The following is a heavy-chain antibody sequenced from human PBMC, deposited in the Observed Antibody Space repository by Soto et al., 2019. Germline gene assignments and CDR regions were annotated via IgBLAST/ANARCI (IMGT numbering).Heavy chain of an antibody. CDR3: AREGTNGVCNWFDP. CDR1: GFTFSSYE. D-gene: IGHD2-8*01. V-gene: IGHV3-48*03. CDR2: ISSSGSTI. J-gene: IGHJ5*02. Sequence: PGGSLRLSCAASGFTFSSYEMNWVRQAPGKGPEWVSYISSSGSTIYYADSVKGRFTISRDNAKNSLYLQMNSLRAEDTAVYYCAREGTNGVCNWFDPWGQGTLVTVSS.